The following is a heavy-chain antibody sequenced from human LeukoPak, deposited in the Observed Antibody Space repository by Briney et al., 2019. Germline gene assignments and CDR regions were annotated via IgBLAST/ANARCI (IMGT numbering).Heavy chain of an antibody. D-gene: IGHD3-10*01. V-gene: IGHV3-66*01. CDR3: ARGRSGAFDY. CDR2: IYSGGST. J-gene: IGHJ4*02. CDR1: GFTVSSNY. Sequence: GGSLRLSCAASGFTVSSNYMSWVRQAPGKGLEWVSIIYSGGSTYYADSVKGRFTISRDNSKSTLYLQMNSLRAEDTAVYYCARGRSGAFDYWGQGTLVTISS.